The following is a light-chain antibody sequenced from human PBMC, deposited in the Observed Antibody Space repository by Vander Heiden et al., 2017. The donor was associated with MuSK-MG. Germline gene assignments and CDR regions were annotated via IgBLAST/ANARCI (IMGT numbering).Light chain of an antibody. CDR2: DAS. CDR1: QGISSA. Sequence: AIQLTQSPSSLSASVGDRVTITCRASQGISSALAWYQQKPGKAPKLLIYDASRLECGVPSRFSGSGSGTGFTLTISSLQPEHFATYSCQQFNRYPPLTFGGGTKVEIK. V-gene: IGKV1-13*02. J-gene: IGKJ4*01. CDR3: QQFNRYPPLT.